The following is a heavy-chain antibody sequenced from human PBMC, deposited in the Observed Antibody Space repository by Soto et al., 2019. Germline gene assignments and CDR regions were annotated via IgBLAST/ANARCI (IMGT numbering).Heavy chain of an antibody. V-gene: IGHV1-8*01. Sequence: QVQLVQSGAEVKKPGASVKVSCKASGYTFTIHDIHWVRQAPGQGLEWMAGLHPHSGKAAYAQRFQGRLTMTGNASTSTAYMELSGLRSEDTAMYYCARVSSIAARRSYDSWGQGTLVTVSS. J-gene: IGHJ4*02. D-gene: IGHD6-6*01. CDR2: LHPHSGKA. CDR3: ARVSSIAARRSYDS. CDR1: GYTFTIHD.